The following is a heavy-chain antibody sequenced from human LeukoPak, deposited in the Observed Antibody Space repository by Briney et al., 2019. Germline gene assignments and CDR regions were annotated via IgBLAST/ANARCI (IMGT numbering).Heavy chain of an antibody. D-gene: IGHD3-16*01. Sequence: GGSLRLSCAASGFSVRSSYMSWVRQAPGKWLEWVSVIYSGGSPDYADSVKGRFTISRENSKNTLYLQMNSLRTEDTAVYYCAKDVAYTFDYWGQGTLVTVSS. CDR2: IYSGGSP. J-gene: IGHJ4*02. V-gene: IGHV3-53*05. CDR1: GFSVRSSY. CDR3: AKDVAYTFDY.